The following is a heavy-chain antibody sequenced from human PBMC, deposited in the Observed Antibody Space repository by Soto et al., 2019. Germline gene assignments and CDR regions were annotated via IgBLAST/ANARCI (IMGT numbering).Heavy chain of an antibody. Sequence: SVKVSCKASGGTFSSYAMSWVRQAPGQGLEWMGGIIPIFGTAKYAQKFQGRVTITADESTSTAYMELSSLRSEDTAVYYCVFTSTYFIVRGGSYYYGMDVWGQGTTVTVSS. J-gene: IGHJ6*02. CDR3: VFTSTYFIVRGGSYYYGMDV. V-gene: IGHV1-69*13. CDR2: IIPIFGTA. CDR1: GGTFSSYA. D-gene: IGHD3-10*01.